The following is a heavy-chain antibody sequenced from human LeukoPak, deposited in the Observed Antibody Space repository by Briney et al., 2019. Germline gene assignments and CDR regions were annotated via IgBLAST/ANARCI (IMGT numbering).Heavy chain of an antibody. Sequence: PSETLSLTCTVSGGSISSGGYYWSWIRQPPGKGLEWIGYIYHSGSTYYNPSLKSRVTISVDRSKNQFSLKLSSVTAADTAVYYCARGGDSSGYWYYFDYWGQGTLVTVSS. CDR3: ARGGDSSGYWYYFDY. J-gene: IGHJ4*02. CDR1: GGSISSGGYY. V-gene: IGHV4-30-2*01. D-gene: IGHD3-22*01. CDR2: IYHSGST.